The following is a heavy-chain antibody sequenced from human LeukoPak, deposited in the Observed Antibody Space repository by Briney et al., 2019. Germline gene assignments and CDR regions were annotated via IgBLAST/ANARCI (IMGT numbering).Heavy chain of an antibody. D-gene: IGHD6-19*01. CDR3: ASGVRGIAVAGTQYYFDY. V-gene: IGHV4-34*01. Sequence: PSETLSLTCAVYGGSFSGYYWSWIRQPPGKGLEWIGEINHSGSTNYNPSLKSRVTISVDTSKNQFSLKLSSVTAADTAVYYCASGVRGIAVAGTQYYFDYWGQGTLVTVSS. CDR1: GGSFSGYY. CDR2: INHSGST. J-gene: IGHJ4*02.